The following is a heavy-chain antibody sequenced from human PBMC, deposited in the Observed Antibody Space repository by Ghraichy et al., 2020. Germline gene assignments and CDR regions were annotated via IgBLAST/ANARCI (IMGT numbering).Heavy chain of an antibody. D-gene: IGHD6-19*01. V-gene: IGHV4-38-2*01. CDR3: ARLDDQWLVDS. Sequence: SQTLSLTCVVSGYYVRGGFYWGWIRQPPGKRLEWIGSIYHGGGTSYNPSLKNRVTISVDPSKNQFSLKVTSVTAEDTAVYYCARLDDQWLVDSWGQGTLVTVSS. CDR2: IYHGGGT. J-gene: IGHJ4*02. CDR1: GYYVRGGFY.